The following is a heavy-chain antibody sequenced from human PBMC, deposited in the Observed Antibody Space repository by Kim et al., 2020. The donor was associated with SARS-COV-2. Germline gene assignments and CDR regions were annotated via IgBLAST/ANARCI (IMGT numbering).Heavy chain of an antibody. V-gene: IGHV3-23*01. J-gene: IGHJ6*02. D-gene: IGHD6-13*01. Sequence: GGSLRLSCAASGFTFSSYAMSWVRQAPGKGLEWVSAISGSGGSTYYADSVKGRFTISRDNSKNTLYLQMNSLRAEDTAVYYCAKREAAHYYYYGMDVWGQGTTVTVSS. CDR1: GFTFSSYA. CDR2: ISGSGGST. CDR3: AKREAAHYYYYGMDV.